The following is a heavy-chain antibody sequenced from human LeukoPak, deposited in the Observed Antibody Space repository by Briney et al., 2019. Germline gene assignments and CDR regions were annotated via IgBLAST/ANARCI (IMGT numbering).Heavy chain of an antibody. CDR1: GFTFSSYG. J-gene: IGHJ4*02. CDR3: ARKDSSPRTFDY. CDR2: ISFDGNSQ. V-gene: IGHV3-30*03. D-gene: IGHD3-22*01. Sequence: GGSLRLSCTASGFTFSSYGMHWVRQAPGKGLEWVAVISFDGNSQHYADSVKGRFTISRDNPKNTLYVQMNSLRAEDTAVYYCARKDSSPRTFDYWGQGTLVTVSS.